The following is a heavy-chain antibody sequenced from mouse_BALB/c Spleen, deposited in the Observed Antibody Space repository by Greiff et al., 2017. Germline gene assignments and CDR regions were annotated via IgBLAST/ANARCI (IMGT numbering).Heavy chain of an antibody. CDR3: ARGDYYYGSRYFDY. V-gene: IGHV14-3*02. CDR2: IDPANGNT. CDR1: GFNIKDTY. Sequence: EVQLQQSGAELVKPGASVKLSCTASGFNIKDTYMHWVKQRPEQGLEWIGRIDPANGNTKYDPKFQGKATITADTSSNTAYLQLSSLTSEDTAVYYCARGDYYYGSRYFDYWGQGTTLTVSS. D-gene: IGHD1-1*01. J-gene: IGHJ2*01.